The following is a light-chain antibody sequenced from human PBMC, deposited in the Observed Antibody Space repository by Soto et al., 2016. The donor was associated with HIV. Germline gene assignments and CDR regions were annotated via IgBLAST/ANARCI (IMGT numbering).Light chain of an antibody. V-gene: IGLV3-21*03. Sequence: SYVLTQPSSVSVAPGKAATITCGGKNIGSQDIHWYQQKPGQAPVLVVYDDRARPSWIPDRFSGSHSGDTATLTISRVEVGDEADYYCQVWDSRSDGLFGGGTRLTVL. CDR3: QVWDSRSDGL. CDR1: NIGSQD. J-gene: IGLJ2*01. CDR2: DDR.